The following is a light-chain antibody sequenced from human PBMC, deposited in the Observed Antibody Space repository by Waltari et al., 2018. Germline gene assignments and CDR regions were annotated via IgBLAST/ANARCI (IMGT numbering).Light chain of an antibody. V-gene: IGLV1-51*02. CDR2: QDN. J-gene: IGLJ3*02. CDR3: SAWDNSLSDWV. CDR1: SSNIGRSY. Sequence: QSVLTQPPSVSAAPGQRVTISCSGSSSNIGRSYLSWYQQVPGTAPKLLIYQDNKRPSGISDRFSGSKSGTSASLAITGLQTGDEADYYCSAWDNSLSDWVSGGGTRLTVL.